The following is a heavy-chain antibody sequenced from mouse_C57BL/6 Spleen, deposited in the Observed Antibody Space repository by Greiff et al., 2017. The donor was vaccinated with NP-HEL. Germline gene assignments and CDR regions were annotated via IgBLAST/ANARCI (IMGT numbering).Heavy chain of an antibody. CDR2: ISYDGSN. CDR3: AREYAMDY. J-gene: IGHJ4*01. V-gene: IGHV3-6*01. Sequence: ESGPGLVKPSQSLSLTCSVTGYSITSGYYWNWIRQFPGNKLEWMGYISYDGSNNYNPSLKNRISITRDTSKNQLFLKLNSVTTEDTATYYCAREYAMDYWGQGTSVTVSS. CDR1: GYSITSGYY.